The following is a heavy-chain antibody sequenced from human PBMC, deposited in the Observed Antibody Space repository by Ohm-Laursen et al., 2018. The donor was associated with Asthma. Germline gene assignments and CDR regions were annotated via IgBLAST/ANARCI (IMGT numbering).Heavy chain of an antibody. CDR3: VRDTRFAFHF. Sequence: SLRLSCSASGFTFSRYAMSWVRQIPGKGLEWVASISTASTFIYYADSVRGRFTTSRDNTKNSVYLQMNSLRAEDTALYYCVRDTRFAFHFWGQGTMVTVSS. V-gene: IGHV3-21*01. CDR1: GFTFSRYA. CDR2: ISTASTFI. J-gene: IGHJ3*01.